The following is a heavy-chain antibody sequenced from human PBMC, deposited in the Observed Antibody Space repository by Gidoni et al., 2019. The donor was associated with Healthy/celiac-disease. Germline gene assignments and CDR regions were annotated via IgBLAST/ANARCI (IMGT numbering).Heavy chain of an antibody. CDR2: INPSGGST. Sequence: QVQLVQSGAEVKKPGASVKVSCKASGYTFTSYYMHWVRQAPGQGLEWMGIINPSGGSTSYAQKFQGRVTMTRDTSTSTVYMELSSLRSEDTAVYYCARDGTWGPYCGGDCYMPYYNWFDPWGQGTLVTVSS. D-gene: IGHD2-21*02. CDR3: ARDGTWGPYCGGDCYMPYYNWFDP. CDR1: GYTFTSYY. V-gene: IGHV1-46*03. J-gene: IGHJ5*02.